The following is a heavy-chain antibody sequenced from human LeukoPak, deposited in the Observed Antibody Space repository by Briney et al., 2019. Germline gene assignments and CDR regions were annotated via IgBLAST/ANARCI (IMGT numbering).Heavy chain of an antibody. CDR1: SGSISNYY. Sequence: PSETLSLTCTVSSGSISNYYWSWIRQPPGKGLEWIGYISYSGSTKYNPSLKSRVTMSVDTSKNQFSLKLSSVTAADTAMYYCARDSYDYGSGSLDYWGRGTLVTVSS. CDR3: ARDSYDYGSGSLDY. J-gene: IGHJ4*02. D-gene: IGHD4/OR15-4a*01. CDR2: ISYSGST. V-gene: IGHV4-59*01.